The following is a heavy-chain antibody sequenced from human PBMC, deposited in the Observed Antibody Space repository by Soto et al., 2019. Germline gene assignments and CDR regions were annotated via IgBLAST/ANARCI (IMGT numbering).Heavy chain of an antibody. J-gene: IGHJ4*02. Sequence: PGESLKISCKGSGYSLTTYWIGWVRQMPGKGLEWMGIIYPGDSDTRYSPSFQGQVTISADKSISTAYLQWISLKASDSAMYYCATVIGYSYAYEYWGQGTLVTVSS. CDR1: GYSLTTYW. V-gene: IGHV5-51*01. CDR3: ATVIGYSYAYEY. CDR2: IYPGDSDT. D-gene: IGHD5-18*01.